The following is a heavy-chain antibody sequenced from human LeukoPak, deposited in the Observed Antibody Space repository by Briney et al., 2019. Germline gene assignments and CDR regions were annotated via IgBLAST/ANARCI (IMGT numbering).Heavy chain of an antibody. D-gene: IGHD1-26*01. CDR2: ISWNRGSI. J-gene: IGHJ3*02. V-gene: IGHV3-9*01. CDR3: VKDSEWEILRDDAFDI. CDR1: GFTFYDYA. Sequence: CLRLSWAASGFTFYDYAVHWGRHGAGGGRGWDWGISWNRGSIVYADIVKCRFTIARDNAQNSLYLQMNSLRAEDTVLYYCVKDSEWEILRDDAFDIWGERTMLTVSS.